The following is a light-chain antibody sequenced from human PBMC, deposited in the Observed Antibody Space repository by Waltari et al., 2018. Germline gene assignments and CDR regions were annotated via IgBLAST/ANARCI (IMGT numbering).Light chain of an antibody. CDR3: XXXXGSXSXXX. J-gene: IGLJ3*02. Sequence: VLTQPPXXXGTPGQRXTXSCSGXSXXXXXNGVXXXQHLPGXAPKPFIYATSXRPSGVPDRFSGSKXGXXASLAXXGLRSEXXADYXCXXXXGSXSXXXXXGGTKLXVL. CDR1: SXXXXXNG. V-gene: IGLV1-47*01. CDR2: ATS.